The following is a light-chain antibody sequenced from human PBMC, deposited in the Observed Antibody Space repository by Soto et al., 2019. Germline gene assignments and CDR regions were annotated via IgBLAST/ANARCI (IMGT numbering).Light chain of an antibody. V-gene: IGLV2-14*01. J-gene: IGLJ1*01. CDR1: SSDVGGYNY. CDR3: FSYRSRSPLYV. Sequence: QSVLTQPASVSGSPGQSITISCTGTSSDVGGYNYVSWYQQHPGKVPKLMIHDVSNRPSGVSNRFSGSKSGNTASLTISGPQAEDEVDYYCFSYRSRSPLYVFGTGTKLTVL. CDR2: DVS.